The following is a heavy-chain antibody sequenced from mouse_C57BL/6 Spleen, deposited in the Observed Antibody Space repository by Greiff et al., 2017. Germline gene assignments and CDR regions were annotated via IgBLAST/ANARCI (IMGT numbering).Heavy chain of an antibody. CDR1: GFTFSSYA. J-gene: IGHJ2*01. D-gene: IGHD2-5*01. V-gene: IGHV5-4*01. CDR2: ISDGGSYT. CDR3: AREDYSNYEGYFDD. Sequence: EVKLVESGGGLVKPGGSLKLSCAASGFTFSSYAMSWVRQTPEKRLEWVATISDGGSYTYYPDNVKGRFTISRDNAKNNLYLQMSHLKSEDTAMYYCAREDYSNYEGYFDDWGQGTTLTVSS.